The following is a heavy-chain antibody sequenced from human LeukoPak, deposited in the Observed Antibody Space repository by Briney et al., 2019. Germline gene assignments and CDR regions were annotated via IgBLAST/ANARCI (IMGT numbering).Heavy chain of an antibody. Sequence: GGSLRLSCAASGFTFSSYGMHWVRQAPDKGLEWVAFIRYDASNTYYGDSVKGRFTISRDNSKSTVYLQMNRPRVEDTAMYYCAKSYGANYFYYWGQGALVIVSS. J-gene: IGHJ4*02. D-gene: IGHD4-17*01. CDR2: IRYDASNT. CDR1: GFTFSSYG. V-gene: IGHV3-30*02. CDR3: AKSYGANYFYY.